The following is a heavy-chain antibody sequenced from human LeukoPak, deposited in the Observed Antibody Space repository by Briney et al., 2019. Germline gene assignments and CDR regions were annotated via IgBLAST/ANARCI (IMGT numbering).Heavy chain of an antibody. CDR2: MNPNSGNT. Sequence: GSVKVSCKASGYTFTSYDINWVRQATGQGLEWMGWMNPNSGNTGYAQKFQGRVTMTRNTSISTAYMELSSLRSEDTAVYYCARGANWQVGATTYYYMDVWGKGTTVTISS. CDR3: ARGANWQVGATTYYYMDV. D-gene: IGHD1-26*01. CDR1: GYTFTSYD. V-gene: IGHV1-8*01. J-gene: IGHJ6*03.